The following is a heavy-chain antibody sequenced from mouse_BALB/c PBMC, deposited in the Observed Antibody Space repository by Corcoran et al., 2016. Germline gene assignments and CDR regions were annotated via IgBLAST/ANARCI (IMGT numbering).Heavy chain of an antibody. V-gene: IGHV1S136*01. CDR2: INPYNDGT. D-gene: IGHD1-2*01. CDR3: ARGNALLRLQAMDY. Sequence: EFQLQQSGPELVKPGASVKMSCKASGYTFTSYVMHWVKQKPGQGLEWIGYINPYNDGTKYNEKFKGKATLTSDKSSSTAYMELSSLTSEDSAVYYCARGNALLRLQAMDYWGQGTSVTVSS. CDR1: GYTFTSYV. J-gene: IGHJ4*01.